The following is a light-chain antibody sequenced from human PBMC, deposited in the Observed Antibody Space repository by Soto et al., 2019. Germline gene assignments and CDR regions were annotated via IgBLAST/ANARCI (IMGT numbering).Light chain of an antibody. J-gene: IGKJ4*01. CDR2: WAS. Sequence: DIVMTQSPDSLAVSLGQRATINCTSSQSVLYSSNNKNYLAWYQQKQGQTPKMLIYWASTRESGVPDRFSGSGSGTDFTLTVSSLQAEDVEVYYCQQYYSNPLTFGGGTKVDIK. CDR1: QSVLYSSNNKNY. V-gene: IGKV4-1*01. CDR3: QQYYSNPLT.